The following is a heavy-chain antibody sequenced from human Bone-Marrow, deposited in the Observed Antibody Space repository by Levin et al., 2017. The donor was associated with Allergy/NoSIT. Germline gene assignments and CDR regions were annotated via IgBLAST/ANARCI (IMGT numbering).Heavy chain of an antibody. CDR1: GGTFSSYA. CDR3: ARDSYYDSSGYYYFDY. CDR2: IIPIFGTA. J-gene: IGHJ4*02. Sequence: ASVKVSCKASGGTFSSYAISWVRQAPGQGLEWMGGIIPIFGTANYAQKFQGRVTITADESTSTAYMELSSLRSEDTAVYYCARDSYYDSSGYYYFDYWGQGTLVTVSS. D-gene: IGHD3-22*01. V-gene: IGHV1-69*13.